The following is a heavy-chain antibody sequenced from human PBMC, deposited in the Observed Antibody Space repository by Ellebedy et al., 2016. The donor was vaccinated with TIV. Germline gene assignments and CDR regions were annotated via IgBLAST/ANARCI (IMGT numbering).Heavy chain of an antibody. D-gene: IGHD6-19*01. Sequence: PGGSLRLSCAASGFTFSNYAMSWVRQAPGKGLEWVSSTSGGGATTYYADSVKGRFTISRDNAKNTLYLQMNSLRAEDTAVYYCARAGSSGWEAYFDLWGRGTLVTVSS. CDR2: TSGGGATT. CDR3: ARAGSSGWEAYFDL. V-gene: IGHV3-23*01. CDR1: GFTFSNYA. J-gene: IGHJ2*01.